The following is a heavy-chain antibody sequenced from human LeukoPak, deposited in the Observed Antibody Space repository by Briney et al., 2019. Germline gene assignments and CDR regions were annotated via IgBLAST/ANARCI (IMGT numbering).Heavy chain of an antibody. D-gene: IGHD2-21*02. J-gene: IGHJ4*02. CDR1: GFTFSNYA. CDR3: AKDFVVVPGNVNYFDY. CDR2: ISGSGDNT. Sequence: GGSLRLSCAASGFTFSNYAMSWVRQAPGKGLEWVSAISGSGDNTYYADSVKGRFTVSRDNSKNTLYVQMKSLRAEDTAVYYCAKDFVVVPGNVNYFDYWGQGTLVTVSS. V-gene: IGHV3-23*01.